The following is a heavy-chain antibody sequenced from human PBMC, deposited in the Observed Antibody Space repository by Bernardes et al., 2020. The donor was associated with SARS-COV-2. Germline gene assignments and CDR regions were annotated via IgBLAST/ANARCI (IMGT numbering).Heavy chain of an antibody. CDR3: ARDDFDAAKPLDY. D-gene: IGHD2-21*01. CDR2: INQDGSQK. Sequence: GGSLRLSCVVSGFTFSSYCMSWVRQAPGKGLEWVANINQDGSQKYYVDSVKGRFTISRDNAKNSLYLQMDSLRAEDTAVYYCARDDFDAAKPLDYWGQGTLVTVSS. J-gene: IGHJ4*02. V-gene: IGHV3-7*03. CDR1: GFTFSSYC.